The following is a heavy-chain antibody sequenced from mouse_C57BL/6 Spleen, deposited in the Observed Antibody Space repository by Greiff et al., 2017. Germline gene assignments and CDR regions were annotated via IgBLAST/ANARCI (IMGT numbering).Heavy chain of an antibody. V-gene: IGHV2-6-1*01. Sequence: VQGVESGPGLVAPSQSLSITCTVSGFSLTSYGVHWVRQPPGKGLEWLVVIWSDGSTTYNSALKSRLSISKDNSKSQVFLKMNSLQTDDTAMYXWARHGGGRYWYFDVWGTGTTVTVSS. D-gene: IGHD1-1*01. J-gene: IGHJ1*03. CDR2: IWSDGST. CDR3: ARHGGGRYWYFDV. CDR1: GFSLTSYG.